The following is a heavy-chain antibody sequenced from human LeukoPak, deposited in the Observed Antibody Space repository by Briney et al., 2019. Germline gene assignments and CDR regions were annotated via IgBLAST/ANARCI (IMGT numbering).Heavy chain of an antibody. D-gene: IGHD5-18*01. Sequence: SVKVSCKASGGTFSSYAISWVRQAPGQGLEWMGRIIPIFGTANYAQKFQGRVTITTDESTSTAYMELSSLRSEDTAVYYCARGEAAISYYYYYMDVWGKGTTVTVSS. CDR3: ARGEAAISYYYYYMDV. CDR2: IIPIFGTA. V-gene: IGHV1-69*05. CDR1: GGTFSSYA. J-gene: IGHJ6*03.